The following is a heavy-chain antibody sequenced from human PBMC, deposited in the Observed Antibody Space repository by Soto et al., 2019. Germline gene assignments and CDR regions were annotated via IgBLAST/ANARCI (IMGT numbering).Heavy chain of an antibody. Sequence: PSDTLSLTCTVSGGSISSYYWSWIRQPPGKGLEWIGYIYYSGSTNYNPSLKSRVTISVDTSKNQFSLKLSSVTAADTAVYYCASSPTYYDFWSGPGFDPWGQGTLVTVS. J-gene: IGHJ5*02. CDR3: ASSPTYYDFWSGPGFDP. CDR1: GGSISSYY. D-gene: IGHD3-3*01. V-gene: IGHV4-59*01. CDR2: IYYSGST.